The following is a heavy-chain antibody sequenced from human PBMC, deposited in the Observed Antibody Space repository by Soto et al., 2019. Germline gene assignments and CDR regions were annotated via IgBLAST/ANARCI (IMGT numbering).Heavy chain of an antibody. CDR1: GYTFTSYY. Sequence: QVQLVQSGAEVKKPGASVKVSCKASGYTFTSYYMHWVRQAPGQGLEWMGIINPSGGSTSYAQKFQGRVTMTRDTSTSIVYMELGSLRSEDTAVYYCARAGSTSRDYYYGMDVWGQGTTVTVSS. CDR2: INPSGGST. CDR3: ARAGSTSRDYYYGMDV. D-gene: IGHD6-13*01. V-gene: IGHV1-46*03. J-gene: IGHJ6*02.